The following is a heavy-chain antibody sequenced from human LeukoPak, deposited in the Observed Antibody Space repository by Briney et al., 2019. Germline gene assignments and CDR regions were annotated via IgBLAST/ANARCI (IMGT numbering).Heavy chain of an antibody. Sequence: SETLSLTCTVSGGYICGSYWSWVRPPPRKRLEWIAYKYNSWSTNYNPPLKSRITISIVTSKNQFSLKLSSLTAADTAIYYCARGIESYGDYGYWGQGILVTVSS. CDR2: KYNSWST. CDR1: GGYICGSY. CDR3: ARGIESYGDYGY. V-gene: IGHV4-59*01. J-gene: IGHJ4*02. D-gene: IGHD4-17*01.